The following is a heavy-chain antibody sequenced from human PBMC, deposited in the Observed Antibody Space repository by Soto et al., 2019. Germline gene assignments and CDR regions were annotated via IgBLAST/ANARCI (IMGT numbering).Heavy chain of an antibody. V-gene: IGHV4-59*01. CDR2: IFYRGST. CDR1: GGSISDYS. Sequence: SETLSLTCTISGGSISDYSWNWIRQPPGRGLEWIGHIFYRGSTKYNPSLWDRVTTSRGSSQTKLSLRLKSVTAADTAIYYCARGSNSNFAGPIVWGQGTLVTVSS. J-gene: IGHJ4*02. D-gene: IGHD2-2*01. CDR3: ARGSNSNFAGPIV.